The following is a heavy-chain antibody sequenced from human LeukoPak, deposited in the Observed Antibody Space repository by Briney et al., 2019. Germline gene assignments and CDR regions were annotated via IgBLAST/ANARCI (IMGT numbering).Heavy chain of an antibody. V-gene: IGHV3-15*01. Sequence: GGSLRLSCAASGFTFNSYAMNWVRQAPGKGLEWVGRIKSKTDGGTTDYAAPVKGRFTISRDDSKNTLYLQMNSLKTEDTAVYYCTTNLYYYYYYGMDVWGQGTTVTVSS. J-gene: IGHJ6*02. CDR3: TTNLYYYYYYGMDV. CDR2: IKSKTDGGTT. CDR1: GFTFNSYA.